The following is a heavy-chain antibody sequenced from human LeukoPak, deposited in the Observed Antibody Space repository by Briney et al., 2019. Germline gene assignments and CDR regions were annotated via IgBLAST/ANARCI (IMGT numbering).Heavy chain of an antibody. CDR1: GFTFSSYA. CDR3: ARIGSETYHDAFDI. V-gene: IGHV3-7*03. CDR2: IIQDGSQK. J-gene: IGHJ3*02. D-gene: IGHD3-10*01. Sequence: GGSLRLSCAASGFTFSSYAMHWVRQAPGKGLEWVANIIQDGSQKYYVDSVKGRLNISRNNAKNSLYLQMNSLGAEDTAMYYCARIGSETYHDAFDIWGQGTMVTVFS.